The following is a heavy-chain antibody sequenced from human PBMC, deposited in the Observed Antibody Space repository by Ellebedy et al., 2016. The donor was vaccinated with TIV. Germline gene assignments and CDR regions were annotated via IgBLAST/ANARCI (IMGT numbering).Heavy chain of an antibody. CDR1: GFSLSTSGMR. D-gene: IGHD2-15*01. CDR3: AGRPASILKSGVVY. V-gene: IGHV4-61*08. J-gene: IGHJ4*02. Sequence: SGPTLVKPTQTLTLTCTFSGFSLSTSGMRVSWIRQPPGKGLEWIGYTLSSGSTSYNPSLKSRVTISVDTSKNEFSLKLSSVTAADTAVYFCAGRPASILKSGVVYWGQGTLVTVSS. CDR2: TLSSGST.